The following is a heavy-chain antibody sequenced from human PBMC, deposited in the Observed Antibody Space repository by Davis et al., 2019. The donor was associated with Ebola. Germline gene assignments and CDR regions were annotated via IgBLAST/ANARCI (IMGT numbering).Heavy chain of an antibody. D-gene: IGHD2-15*01. V-gene: IGHV1-2*04. Sequence: AASVKVSCKASGYTFTGYYIHWVRQAPGQGLEWMGWINPNSGDTKYSQKFQGWVTMTRDTPISTAYMELNRLTSDDTAVYYCARDRVCSGATCYAYFDCWGQGTLVTVSS. CDR1: GYTFTGYY. J-gene: IGHJ4*02. CDR3: ARDRVCSGATCYAYFDC. CDR2: INPNSGDT.